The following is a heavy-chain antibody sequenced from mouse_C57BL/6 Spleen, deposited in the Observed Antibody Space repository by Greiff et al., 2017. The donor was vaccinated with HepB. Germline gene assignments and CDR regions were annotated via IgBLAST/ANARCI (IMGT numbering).Heavy chain of an antibody. Sequence: EVQLQQSGPELVKPGDSVKISCKASGYSFTGYFMNWVMQSHGKSLEWIGRINPYNGDTFYNQKFKGKATLTVDKSSSTAHMELRSLTSEDSAVYYCARWGEYYGSSDYWGQGTTLTVSS. V-gene: IGHV1-20*01. J-gene: IGHJ2*01. CDR2: INPYNGDT. D-gene: IGHD1-1*01. CDR1: GYSFTGYF. CDR3: ARWGEYYGSSDY.